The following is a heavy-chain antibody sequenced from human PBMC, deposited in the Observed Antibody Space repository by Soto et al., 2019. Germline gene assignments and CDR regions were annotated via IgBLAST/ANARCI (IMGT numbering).Heavy chain of an antibody. Sequence: EVQLLESGGGLVKPGGSLRLSCAASGFTFGSYAMSWVRQAPGKGLEWVSLISGTGDSSEYANSVKGRFTISRDYSKTTVFLEINSLGAEDTAVYFCAKDNGNYVWGSFSHWGQGTLVTVSS. J-gene: IGHJ4*02. CDR3: AKDNGNYVWGSFSH. CDR1: GFTFGSYA. D-gene: IGHD3-16*01. V-gene: IGHV3-23*01. CDR2: ISGTGDSS.